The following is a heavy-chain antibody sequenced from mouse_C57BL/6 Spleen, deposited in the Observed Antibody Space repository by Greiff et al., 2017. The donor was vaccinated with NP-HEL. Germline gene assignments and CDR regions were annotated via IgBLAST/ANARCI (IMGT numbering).Heavy chain of an antibody. Sequence: VQLQQSGAELVRPGASVTLSCTASGFNIKDDYMHWVTQRPEQGLEWIGWIDPENGDTEYASMFPGNATTTADTSSNTAYLQLSSLKSEDTAVYYCTTSGYDAPWFAYWGQGTLVTVSA. CDR2: IDPENGDT. V-gene: IGHV14-4*01. D-gene: IGHD2-3*01. CDR3: TTSGYDAPWFAY. CDR1: GFNIKDDY. J-gene: IGHJ3*01.